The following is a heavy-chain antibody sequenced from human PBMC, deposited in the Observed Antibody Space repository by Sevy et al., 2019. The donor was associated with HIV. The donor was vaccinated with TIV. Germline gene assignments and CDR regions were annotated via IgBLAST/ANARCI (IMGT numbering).Heavy chain of an antibody. CDR2: IWYDGSNK. Sequence: WGSLRLSCAASGFTFSSYGMHWVRQAPGKGLEWVAVIWYDGSNKYYADSVKGRFTISRDNSKNTLYLQMNSLRAEDTAVYYCAKDQGSGWLSFDYWGQGTLVTVSS. CDR3: AKDQGSGWLSFDY. V-gene: IGHV3-33*06. CDR1: GFTFSSYG. D-gene: IGHD6-19*01. J-gene: IGHJ4*02.